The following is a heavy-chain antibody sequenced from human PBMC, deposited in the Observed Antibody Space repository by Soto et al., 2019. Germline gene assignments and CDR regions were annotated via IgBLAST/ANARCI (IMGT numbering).Heavy chain of an antibody. CDR2: IHHTGST. Sequence: QLQLQESGSGLLKPSQTLSLTCAVSGGSINSSGYSWSWIRQPPGKGLEWIGYIHHTGSTYYNPYLKGRVTISGDRSKNQFSLKLSCMTAADTAVYYCARGVTFGGVIVTDAFDIWGQGTMVTVSS. J-gene: IGHJ3*02. V-gene: IGHV4-30-2*01. CDR1: GGSINSSGYS. CDR3: ARGVTFGGVIVTDAFDI. D-gene: IGHD3-16*02.